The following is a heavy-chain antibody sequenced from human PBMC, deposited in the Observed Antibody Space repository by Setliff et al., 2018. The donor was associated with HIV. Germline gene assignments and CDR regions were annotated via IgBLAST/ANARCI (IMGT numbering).Heavy chain of an antibody. CDR3: ARRKSGSSYRFFNY. D-gene: IGHD3-16*02. CDR2: ISASGSS. V-gene: IGHV4-61*09. J-gene: IGHJ4*02. Sequence: SETLSLTCTVSGPPIGIGSYYWTWIRQPTGRGLEWIGHISASGSSKFNPNLQSRVTLSVDPSNNQFSLNLTSVTAADTAVYYCARRKSGSSYRFFNYWGLGSLVTVSS. CDR1: GPPIGIGSYY.